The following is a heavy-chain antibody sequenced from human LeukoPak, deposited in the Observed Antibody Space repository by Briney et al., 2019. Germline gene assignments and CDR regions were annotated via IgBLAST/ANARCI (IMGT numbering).Heavy chain of an antibody. Sequence: PSETLSLTCTVSGGSISSYYWSWIRQPAGKGLEWIGRIYTSGSTNYNPSLKSRVTMSVDTSKNQFSLKLSSVTAADTAVYYCAGTGFRFLEWLPKDAFDIWGQGTMVTVSS. V-gene: IGHV4-4*07. CDR2: IYTSGST. CDR3: AGTGFRFLEWLPKDAFDI. J-gene: IGHJ3*02. D-gene: IGHD3-3*01. CDR1: GGSISSYY.